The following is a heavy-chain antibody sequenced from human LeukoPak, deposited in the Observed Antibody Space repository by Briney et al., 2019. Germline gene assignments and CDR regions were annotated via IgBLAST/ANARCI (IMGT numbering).Heavy chain of an antibody. J-gene: IGHJ6*02. D-gene: IGHD3-10*01. CDR2: ISYDGKVT. Sequence: GEPLRLSCAASGFTFGNFGMHWVRQAPGKGLEWMAVISYDGKVTYYADSVKGRFTISRDNSKNTLYLQMNSLRAEDTAVYYCAKDPRYYGSGSYYGPLYYYGMDVWGQGTTVTVSS. V-gene: IGHV3-30*18. CDR3: AKDPRYYGSGSYYGPLYYYGMDV. CDR1: GFTFGNFG.